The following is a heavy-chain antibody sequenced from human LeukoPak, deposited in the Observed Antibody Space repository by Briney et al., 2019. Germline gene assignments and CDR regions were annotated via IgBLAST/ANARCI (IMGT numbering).Heavy chain of an antibody. CDR3: ARDRMDKFEY. V-gene: IGHV3-21*04. CDR2: IDSSGGYM. Sequence: GGSLRLSCAASGLTFSSYWMSWVRQAPGKGLEWVSSIDSSGGYMFYADSVKGRFTISRDNAKNSLYLQMNSLRAEDTAVYYCARDRMDKFEYWGQGTLVTVSS. J-gene: IGHJ4*02. CDR1: GLTFSSYW. D-gene: IGHD3/OR15-3a*01.